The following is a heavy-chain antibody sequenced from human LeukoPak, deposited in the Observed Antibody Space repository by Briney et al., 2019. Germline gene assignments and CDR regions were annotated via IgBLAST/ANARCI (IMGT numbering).Heavy chain of an antibody. CDR3: AKDRGSRKWVWDVFDI. CDR2: ISWNSGSM. Sequence: PGRSLRLSCAASGFTFDDYAMRWVRQAPGKGLEWVSGISWNSGSMGHADSVKGRFTISRDNAKNSLYLKMNSLRVEDTALYYCAKDRGSRKWVWDVFDIWGQGTMVTVSS. CDR1: GFTFDDYA. J-gene: IGHJ3*02. V-gene: IGHV3-9*01. D-gene: IGHD1-14*01.